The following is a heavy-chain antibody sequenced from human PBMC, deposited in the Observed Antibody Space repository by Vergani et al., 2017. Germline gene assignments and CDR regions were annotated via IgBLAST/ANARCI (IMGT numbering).Heavy chain of an antibody. D-gene: IGHD5-24*01. Sequence: QVQLVQSGAEVKKPGASVKVSCKASGYTFTGYYMHWVRQAPGQGLEWMGWINPNSGGTNYAQKFQGRVTMTRETSISTAYMELSRLRSDDTAVYYCARGLEMATISTQGDYDYWGQGTLVTVSS. CDR1: GYTFTGYY. CDR2: INPNSGGT. J-gene: IGHJ4*02. V-gene: IGHV1-2*02. CDR3: ARGLEMATISTQGDYDY.